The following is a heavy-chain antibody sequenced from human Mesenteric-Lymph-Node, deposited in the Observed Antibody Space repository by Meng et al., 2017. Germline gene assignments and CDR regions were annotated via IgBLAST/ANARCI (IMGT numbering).Heavy chain of an antibody. CDR2: INSDGSST. CDR3: ARDPGSGYSYGTDY. V-gene: IGHV3-74*01. CDR1: GFTFRSYW. D-gene: IGHD5-18*01. J-gene: IGHJ4*02. Sequence: GESLKISCAASGFTFRSYWMHWVRQAPGKGLVWVSRINSDGSSTSYADSVKGRFTISRDNAKNTLYLQMNSLRAEDTAVYYCARDPGSGYSYGTDYWGQGTLVTVSS.